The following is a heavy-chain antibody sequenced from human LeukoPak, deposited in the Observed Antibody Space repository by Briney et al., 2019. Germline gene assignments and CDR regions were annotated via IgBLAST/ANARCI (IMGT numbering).Heavy chain of an antibody. CDR2: ISSSGSTI. J-gene: IGHJ4*02. CDR1: GFTFSDYY. CDR3: ASAHKKSVTMIVRNKRPFDY. D-gene: IGHD3-22*01. Sequence: PGGSLRLSCAASGFTFSDYYMSWIRQAPGKGLEWVSYISSSGSTIYYADSVKGRFTISRDNAKNSLYLQMNSLRAEDTAVYYCASAHKKSVTMIVRNKRPFDYWGQGTLVTVSS. V-gene: IGHV3-11*04.